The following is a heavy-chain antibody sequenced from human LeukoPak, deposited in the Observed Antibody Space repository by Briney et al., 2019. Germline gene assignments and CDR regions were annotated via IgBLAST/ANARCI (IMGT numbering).Heavy chain of an antibody. CDR2: ISSSSSYM. Sequence: GGSLRLSCAASGFTFSSYSMNWVRQAPGKGLEWVSSISSSSSYMYYADSVKGRFTISRDNAKNSLYLQMNSLRAEDTAVYYCARAARELPSDYWGQGTLVTVSS. D-gene: IGHD1-26*01. CDR3: ARAARELPSDY. CDR1: GFTFSSYS. J-gene: IGHJ4*02. V-gene: IGHV3-21*01.